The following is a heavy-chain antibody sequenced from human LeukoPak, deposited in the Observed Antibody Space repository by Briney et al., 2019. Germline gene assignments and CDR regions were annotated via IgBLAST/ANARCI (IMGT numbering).Heavy chain of an antibody. D-gene: IGHD7-27*01. J-gene: IGHJ4*02. CDR1: GFTFSIYW. CDR3: AKARLLRHELGNFYFDY. CDR2: INPDGSGK. Sequence: GGTLRLSCAASGFTFSIYWMTWVRQAPGKGLEWVANINPDGSGKAYVDSVKGRFTISRDNAKKSLFLEMNSLRVEDTAVYYCAKARLLRHELGNFYFDYWGQGSLVTVSS. V-gene: IGHV3-7*05.